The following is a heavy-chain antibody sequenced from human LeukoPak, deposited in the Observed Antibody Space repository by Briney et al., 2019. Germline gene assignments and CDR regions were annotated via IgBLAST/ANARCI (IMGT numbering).Heavy chain of an antibody. CDR2: DNADNSNT. J-gene: IGHJ4*02. CDR3: AVGDYYYDTRFDY. Sequence: ASVKVSCKASGFPFTSYAIHWVRQAPGQRLEWMGWDNADNSNTKYSQEFQGRVTITRGTSASTAYMDLNSLRSEDMAVYYCAVGDYYYDTRFDYWGQGTLVTVSS. V-gene: IGHV1-3*02. D-gene: IGHD3-22*01. CDR1: GFPFTSYA.